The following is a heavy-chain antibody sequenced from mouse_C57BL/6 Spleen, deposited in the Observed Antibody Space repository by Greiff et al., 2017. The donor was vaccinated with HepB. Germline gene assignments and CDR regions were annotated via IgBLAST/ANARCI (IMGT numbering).Heavy chain of an antibody. J-gene: IGHJ2*01. CDR3: ARRSPYGYYFDY. CDR1: GYTFTSYW. Sequence: QVQLKQPGAELVMPGASVKLSCKASGYTFTSYWMHWVKQRPGQGLEWIGEIDPSDSYTNYNQKFKGKSTLTVDKSSSTAYMQLSSLTSEDSAVYYCARRSPYGYYFDYWGQGTTLTVSS. D-gene: IGHD1-1*02. V-gene: IGHV1-69*01. CDR2: IDPSDSYT.